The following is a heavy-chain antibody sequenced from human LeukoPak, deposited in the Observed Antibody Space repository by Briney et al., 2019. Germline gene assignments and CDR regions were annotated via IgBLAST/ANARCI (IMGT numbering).Heavy chain of an antibody. CDR1: GYTFTSYY. J-gene: IGHJ6*02. V-gene: IGHV1-46*01. Sequence: ASVTVSCTASGYTFTSYYMHWVRQAPGPGLEWMGIINLSGGSTSYAQKFQGRVTITRDTAASTVDMELSSLRAEDTAVYYCARELRGDGYRNLGYCYYGMDVWGQGTTVTVSS. CDR3: ARELRGDGYRNLGYCYYGMDV. D-gene: IGHD5-24*01. CDR2: INLSGGST.